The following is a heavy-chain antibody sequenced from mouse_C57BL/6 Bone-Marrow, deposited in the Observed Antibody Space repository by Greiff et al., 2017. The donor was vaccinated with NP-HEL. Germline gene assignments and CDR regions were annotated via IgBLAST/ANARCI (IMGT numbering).Heavy chain of an antibody. CDR1: GYTFTSYW. J-gene: IGHJ3*01. CDR3: ARCGYGSWFAY. D-gene: IGHD2-2*01. V-gene: IGHV1-61*01. Sequence: VQLQQPGAELVRPGSSVKLSCKASGYTFTSYWMDWVKQRPGQGLEWIGNIYPSDSETHYNPKFKDKATLTVDKSSSTAYMQLSSLTSEDSAVYYCARCGYGSWFAYWGQGTLVTVSA. CDR2: IYPSDSET.